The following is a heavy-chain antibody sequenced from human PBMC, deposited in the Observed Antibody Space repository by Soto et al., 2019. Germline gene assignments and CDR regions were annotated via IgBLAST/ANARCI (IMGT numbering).Heavy chain of an antibody. J-gene: IGHJ6*02. CDR1: GFTFSNAW. CDR2: IKSKTDGGTT. D-gene: IGHD3-3*01. Sequence: GGSLRLSCAASGFTFSNAWMSWVRQAPGKGLEWVGRIKSKTDGGTTDYAAPVKGRFTISRDDSKNTLYLQMNSLKTEDTAVYYCTRHVYYDFWSGFLYYYGMDVWGQGTTVTVSS. V-gene: IGHV3-15*01. CDR3: TRHVYYDFWSGFLYYYGMDV.